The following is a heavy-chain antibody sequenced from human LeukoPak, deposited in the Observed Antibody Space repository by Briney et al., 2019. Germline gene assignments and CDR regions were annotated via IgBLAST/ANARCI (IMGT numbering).Heavy chain of an antibody. Sequence: SETLSLTCTVSGGSISSYYWSWIRQPPGKGLEWIGYIYYSGSTNYNPSLKSRVTISVDTSKNQFSLKLSSVTAADTAVYYCASWSSSWYIWYWGQGTLVTVSS. D-gene: IGHD6-13*01. CDR2: IYYSGST. CDR1: GGSISSYY. J-gene: IGHJ4*02. CDR3: ASWSSSWYIWY. V-gene: IGHV4-59*01.